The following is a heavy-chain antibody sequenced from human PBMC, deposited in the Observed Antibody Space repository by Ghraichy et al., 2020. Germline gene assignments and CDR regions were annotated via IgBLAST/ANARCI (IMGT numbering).Heavy chain of an antibody. Sequence: GGSLRLSCAASGFTFSNAWMSWVRQAPGKGLEWVGRIKSKTDGGTTDYAAPVKGRFTISRDDSKNTLYLQMNSLKTEDTAVYYCTTDLYDRLLYYFDYWGQGTLVTVSS. CDR3: TTDLYDRLLYYFDY. CDR1: GFTFSNAW. D-gene: IGHD3-22*01. CDR2: IKSKTDGGTT. V-gene: IGHV3-15*01. J-gene: IGHJ4*02.